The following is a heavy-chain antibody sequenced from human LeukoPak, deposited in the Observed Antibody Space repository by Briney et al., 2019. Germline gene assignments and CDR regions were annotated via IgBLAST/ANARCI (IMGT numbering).Heavy chain of an antibody. CDR1: GYSLSSGYY. Sequence: SETLSLTCTVFGYSLSSGYYWGWIRQPPGKELEWIGRIFPGGNTYFNPSLKSRVAISVDSSKNQFSLTLSSVTAADTAVYYCAGNRDAYFLNAFDIWGQGTIVTVSS. J-gene: IGHJ3*02. D-gene: IGHD5-24*01. CDR3: AGNRDAYFLNAFDI. CDR2: IFPGGNT. V-gene: IGHV4-38-2*02.